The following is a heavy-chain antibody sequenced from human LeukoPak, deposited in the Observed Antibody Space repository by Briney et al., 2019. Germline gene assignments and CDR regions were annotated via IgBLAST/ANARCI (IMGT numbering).Heavy chain of an antibody. V-gene: IGHV3-20*04. CDR3: VRAPLYYYDSSGYPLLNAFDI. J-gene: IGHJ3*02. D-gene: IGHD3-22*01. CDR1: GFTFDDYG. CDR2: INWNSGST. Sequence: GGSLRLSCAASGFTFDDYGMSWVRQAPGKGLEWVSGINWNSGSTGYADSVKGRFTISRDNAKNSLFLQMNSLRAEDTALYYCVRAPLYYYDSSGYPLLNAFDIWGQGTMVTVSS.